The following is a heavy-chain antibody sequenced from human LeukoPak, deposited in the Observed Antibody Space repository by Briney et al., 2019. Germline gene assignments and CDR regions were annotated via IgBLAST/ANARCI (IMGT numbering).Heavy chain of an antibody. D-gene: IGHD6-19*01. J-gene: IGHJ5*02. Sequence: ASVKVSCKASGYTFTSYYMHWVRQAPGQGLEWMGIINPSGGSTSYAQKFQGRVTMTRDTSTSTVYMELSSLRSEDTAVYYCARDRGPAHSGWHGPPSNWFDPWGQGTLVTVSS. CDR1: GYTFTSYY. V-gene: IGHV1-46*01. CDR3: ARDRGPAHSGWHGPPSNWFDP. CDR2: INPSGGST.